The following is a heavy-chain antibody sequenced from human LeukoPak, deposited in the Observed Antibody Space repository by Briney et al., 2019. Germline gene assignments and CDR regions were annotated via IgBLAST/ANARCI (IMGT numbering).Heavy chain of an antibody. CDR3: ARDGRDTAMVPYYFDY. D-gene: IGHD5-18*01. Sequence: SETLSLTCTVSGGSVSSGSYYWSWIRQPPGKGLERIGYIYYSGSTNYNPSLKSRVTISVDTSKNQFSLKLSSVTAADTAVYYCARDGRDTAMVPYYFDYWGQGTLVTVSS. V-gene: IGHV4-61*01. CDR1: GGSVSSGSYY. J-gene: IGHJ4*02. CDR2: IYYSGST.